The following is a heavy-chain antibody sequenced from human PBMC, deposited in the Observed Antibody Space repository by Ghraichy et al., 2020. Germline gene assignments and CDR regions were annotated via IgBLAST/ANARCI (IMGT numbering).Heavy chain of an antibody. CDR1: GYTFTGYY. D-gene: IGHD6-6*01. CDR3: ARELYSSSSPLEYFDY. J-gene: IGHJ4*02. V-gene: IGHV1-2*02. CDR2: INPNSGGT. Sequence: ASVKVSCKASGYTFTGYYMHWVRQAPGQGLEWMGWINPNSGGTNYAQKFQGRVTMTRDTSISTAYMKLSRLRSDDTAVYYCARELYSSSSPLEYFDYWGQGTLVTVSS.